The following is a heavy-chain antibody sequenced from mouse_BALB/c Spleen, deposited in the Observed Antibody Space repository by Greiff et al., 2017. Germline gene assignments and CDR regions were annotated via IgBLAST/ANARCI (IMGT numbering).Heavy chain of an antibody. CDR3: ARGGYGNFAWFAY. CDR1: GFTFSSFG. D-gene: IGHD2-10*02. V-gene: IGHV5-17*02. Sequence: DVMLVESGGGLVQPGGSRKLSCAASGFTFSSFGMHWVRQAPEKGLEWVAYISSGSSTIYYADTVKGRFTISRDNPKNTLFLQMTSLRSEDTAMYYCARGGYGNFAWFAYWGQGTLVTVSA. J-gene: IGHJ3*01. CDR2: ISSGSSTI.